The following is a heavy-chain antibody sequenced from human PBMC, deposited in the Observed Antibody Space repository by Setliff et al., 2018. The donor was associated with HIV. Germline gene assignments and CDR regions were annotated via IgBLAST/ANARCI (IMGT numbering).Heavy chain of an antibody. J-gene: IGHJ4*02. D-gene: IGHD2-2*01. V-gene: IGHV4-38-2*02. CDR1: GYSISTGYY. CDR3: ARVRLRVPPSIFDY. Sequence: SETLSLTCTVSGYSISTGYYWAWIRQSPGTGLEWIGEINHSGITNYNPTLKSRVTISTDTSKNQFSLRLNSVTAADTAVYYCARVRLRVPPSIFDYWGQGALVTVSS. CDR2: INHSGIT.